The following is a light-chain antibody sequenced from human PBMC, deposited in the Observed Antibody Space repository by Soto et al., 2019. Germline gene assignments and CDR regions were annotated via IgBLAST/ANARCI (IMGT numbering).Light chain of an antibody. J-gene: IGKJ4*01. CDR3: QQYDYLLS. Sequence: DIQMTQSPSSLSASVGDRVTITCQASQDIAKYLNWYQQKPGNAPKLLIYAASELHAGVPSRFSGSGSVTDFPFTIRSVKPEDFATYYCQQYDYLLSFGGGTKVEIK. CDR2: AAS. V-gene: IGKV1-33*01. CDR1: QDIAKY.